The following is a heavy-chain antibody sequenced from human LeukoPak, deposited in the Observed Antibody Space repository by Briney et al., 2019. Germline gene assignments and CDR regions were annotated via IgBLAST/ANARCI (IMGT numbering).Heavy chain of an antibody. CDR2: ISSSGSTI. CDR1: GFTFSDYY. D-gene: IGHD6-13*01. Sequence: GGSLRLSCAASGFTFSDYYMSWLRQAPGKGLEWVSYISSSGSTIYYADSVKGRFTISRDNAKNSLYLQMNSLRAEDTAVYYCARVGIAAVVEYFDYWGQGTLVTVSS. CDR3: ARVGIAAVVEYFDY. J-gene: IGHJ4*02. V-gene: IGHV3-11*01.